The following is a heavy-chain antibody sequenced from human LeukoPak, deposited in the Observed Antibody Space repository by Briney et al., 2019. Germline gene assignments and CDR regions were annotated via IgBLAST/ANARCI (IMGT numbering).Heavy chain of an antibody. CDR1: GYTFTSYY. Sequence: ASVKVSCKASGYTFTSYYMHWVRQAPGQGLEWMGIINPSGGSTSYAQKFQGRVTMTRDTSTSTVYMELSSLSSEDTAVYYCARDGVIRDGFDYWGQGTLVTVSS. CDR3: ARDGVIRDGFDY. J-gene: IGHJ4*02. D-gene: IGHD3-22*01. CDR2: INPSGGST. V-gene: IGHV1-46*01.